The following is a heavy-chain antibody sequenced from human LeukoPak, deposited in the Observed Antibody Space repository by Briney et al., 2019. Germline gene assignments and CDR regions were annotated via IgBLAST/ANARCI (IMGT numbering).Heavy chain of an antibody. D-gene: IGHD1-26*01. J-gene: IGHJ4*02. Sequence: PGGSLRLSCAASGFTFSSYAMSWVRQAPGKGLEWVANIKQDGSEKYYVDSVKGRFTISRDNAKNSLYLQMNSLRAEDTAVYYCARTSGSYQRLFDYWGQGTLVTVSS. CDR1: GFTFSSYA. CDR3: ARTSGSYQRLFDY. CDR2: IKQDGSEK. V-gene: IGHV3-7*01.